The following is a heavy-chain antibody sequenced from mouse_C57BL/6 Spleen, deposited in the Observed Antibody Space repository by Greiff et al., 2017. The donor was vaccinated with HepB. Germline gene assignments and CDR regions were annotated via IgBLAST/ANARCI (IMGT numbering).Heavy chain of an antibody. CDR2: ISSGSSTI. CDR3: ARDYYSNPAWFAY. Sequence: EVKLVESGGGLVKPGGSLKLSCAASGFTFSDYGMHWVRQAPEKGLEWVAYISSGSSTIYYADTVKGRFTISRDNAKNTLFLQMTSLRSEDTAMYYCARDYYSNPAWFAYWGQGTLVTVSA. D-gene: IGHD2-5*01. CDR1: GFTFSDYG. J-gene: IGHJ3*01. V-gene: IGHV5-17*01.